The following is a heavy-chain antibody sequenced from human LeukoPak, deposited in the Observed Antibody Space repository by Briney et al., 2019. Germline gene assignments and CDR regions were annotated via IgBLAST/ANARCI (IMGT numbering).Heavy chain of an antibody. J-gene: IGHJ4*02. CDR1: GYTFTSYG. D-gene: IGHD5-18*01. V-gene: IGHV1-18*01. CDR2: ISTYNDNT. CDR3: ARQVDTTMALPDY. Sequence: EASVTVSCKTSGYTFTSYGMSWVRQAPGQRLEWMGWISTYNDNTNYAQKFRGRVTMTTDTSTSTVYMELRSLRSDDTAIYYCARQVDTTMALPDYWGQGTLVTVSS.